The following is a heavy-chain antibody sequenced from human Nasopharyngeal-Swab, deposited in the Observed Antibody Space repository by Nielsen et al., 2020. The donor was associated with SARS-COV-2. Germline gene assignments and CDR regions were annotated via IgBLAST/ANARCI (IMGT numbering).Heavy chain of an antibody. J-gene: IGHJ6*03. Sequence: GGSLRLSCAASGFTFSSYWMHWVRQAPGKGLVWVSRINSDGSSTSYADSVKGRFTISRDNAKNTLYLQMNSLRAEDTAVYYCARVAYTAILFDYYYYMDVWGKGTTVTVSS. CDR1: GFTFSSYW. CDR2: INSDGSST. CDR3: ARVAYTAILFDYYYYMDV. V-gene: IGHV3-74*01. D-gene: IGHD5-18*01.